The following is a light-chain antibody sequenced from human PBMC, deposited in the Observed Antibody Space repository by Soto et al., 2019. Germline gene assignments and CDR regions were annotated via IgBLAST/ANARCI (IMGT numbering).Light chain of an antibody. Sequence: DIQMTQSPSTLSASVGDSVTITCRASQSISNWLAWYQQKPGKAPKLLIYKASSLKSGVPSRFSGSGSGTEFTLTISSLQPDDFANYYCKQYNSYSWTFGQGTKVEIK. V-gene: IGKV1-5*03. J-gene: IGKJ1*01. CDR1: QSISNW. CDR3: KQYNSYSWT. CDR2: KAS.